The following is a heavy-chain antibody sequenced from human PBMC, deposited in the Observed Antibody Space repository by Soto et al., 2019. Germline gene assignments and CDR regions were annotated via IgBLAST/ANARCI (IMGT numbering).Heavy chain of an antibody. J-gene: IGHJ3*02. V-gene: IGHV1-46*01. Sequence: ASVKVSCKASGYTFTSYYMHWVRQAPGQGLEWMGIINPSGGSTSYAQKFQGRVTMTRDTSTSTVYMELSSLRSEDTAVYYCASGPQVDYYDSSGQDAFDIWGQGTMVTVSS. CDR2: INPSGGST. D-gene: IGHD3-22*01. CDR1: GYTFTSYY. CDR3: ASGPQVDYYDSSGQDAFDI.